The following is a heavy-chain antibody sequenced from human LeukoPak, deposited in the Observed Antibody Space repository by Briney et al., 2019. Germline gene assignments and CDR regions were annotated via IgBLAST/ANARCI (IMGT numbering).Heavy chain of an antibody. CDR2: IKSKGSGGTT. Sequence: PGGSLRLSCAASGLTFGEAWMTWVRQAPGKGLDWVGRIKSKGSGGTTDYTASVKGRFTISRDDAIDTLYLQMNGLKIEDAAVYYCAKDVPYTYGWGLINWGQGTLVTVSS. CDR1: GLTFGEAW. V-gene: IGHV3-15*01. D-gene: IGHD6-19*01. CDR3: AKDVPYTYGWGLIN. J-gene: IGHJ4*02.